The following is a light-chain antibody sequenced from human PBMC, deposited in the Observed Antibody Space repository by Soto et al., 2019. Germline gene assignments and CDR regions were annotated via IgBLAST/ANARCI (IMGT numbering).Light chain of an antibody. CDR1: QTISRW. V-gene: IGKV1-5*01. CDR2: DAS. J-gene: IGKJ5*01. CDR3: HSRA. Sequence: NQPTPTTSPLSASVGDRVTITCRASQTISRWLAWYQQKPGRAPKLLIYDASTLESGVPSRFSGSGSETEFTLTISRLQPDDFATYFCHSRAFGQGTRLEIK.